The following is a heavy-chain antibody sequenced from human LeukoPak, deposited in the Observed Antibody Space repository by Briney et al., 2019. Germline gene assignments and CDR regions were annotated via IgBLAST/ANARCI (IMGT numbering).Heavy chain of an antibody. CDR1: GFTFSNYG. J-gene: IGHJ4*02. CDR3: AKYYYAYYGTFDY. D-gene: IGHD1-26*01. Sequence: GGSLRLSCAASGFTFSNYGMSWVRQAPGKGLEWVSGMSGSGGSTYYADSVKGRFTISRDNSKNTLYLQMNSLRAEDTAVYYCAKYYYAYYGTFDYWGQGNLVTVSS. V-gene: IGHV3-23*01. CDR2: MSGSGGST.